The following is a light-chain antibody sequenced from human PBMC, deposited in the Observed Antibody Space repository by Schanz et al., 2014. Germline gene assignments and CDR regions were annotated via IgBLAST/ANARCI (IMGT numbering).Light chain of an antibody. V-gene: IGLV2-23*01. CDR3: CSYAGFNTVI. CDR1: SSDVGSYNL. CDR2: EGS. J-gene: IGLJ2*01. Sequence: QSALTQPASVSGSPGQSITISCTGTSSDVGSYNLVSWYQQHPGKAPKLMIYEGSKRPSGVSNRFSGSKSGNTASLTISGLQPEDEADYYCCSYAGFNTVIFGGGTKLTVL.